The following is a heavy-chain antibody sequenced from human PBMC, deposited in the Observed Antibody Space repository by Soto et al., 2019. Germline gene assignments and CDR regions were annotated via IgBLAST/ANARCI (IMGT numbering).Heavy chain of an antibody. V-gene: IGHV4-59*01. J-gene: IGHJ4*02. CDR1: GGSITSYY. CDR2: IYYRGST. Sequence: SETLSLTCTVSGGSITSYYWSWIRQPPGRGLEWIGYIYYRGSTNYNPSLKSRVSISPDTSKNQFSLKLRSVTAADTAVYYCARVDHIAGYYFDYWGQGTLVTVSS. CDR3: ARVDHIAGYYFDY. D-gene: IGHD6-13*01.